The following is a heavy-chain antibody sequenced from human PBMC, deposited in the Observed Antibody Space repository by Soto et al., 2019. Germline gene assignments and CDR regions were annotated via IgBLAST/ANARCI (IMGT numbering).Heavy chain of an antibody. CDR2: ISYDGSNK. CDR1: GFTFSSYG. D-gene: IGHD2-2*01. Sequence: GGSLRLSCAASGFTFSSYGMHWVRQAPGKGLEWVAVISYDGSNKYYADSVKGRFTISRDNSKNTLYLQMNSLRAEDTAVYYCAKVIVVVPAALFGMDVWGQGTTVTV. CDR3: AKVIVVVPAALFGMDV. J-gene: IGHJ6*02. V-gene: IGHV3-30*18.